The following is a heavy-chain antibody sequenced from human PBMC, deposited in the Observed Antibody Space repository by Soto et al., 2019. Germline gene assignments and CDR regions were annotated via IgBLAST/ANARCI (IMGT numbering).Heavy chain of an antibody. CDR1: GVTFSHYG. CDR2: IWYDGSNI. Sequence: QVQLLESGGGVVQPGTSLRLTCSASGVTFSHYGMHWVRQAPGQGLEWLAVIWYDGSNIRYVDAVEGRFTISRDNSKNALYLQMSSLRGEDTSVYYCERDGRAMKGVEYEYLSGSVYSYGMDVW. CDR3: ERDGRAMKGVEYEYLSGSVYSYGMDV. J-gene: IGHJ6*01. V-gene: IGHV3-33*01. D-gene: IGHD3-3*01.